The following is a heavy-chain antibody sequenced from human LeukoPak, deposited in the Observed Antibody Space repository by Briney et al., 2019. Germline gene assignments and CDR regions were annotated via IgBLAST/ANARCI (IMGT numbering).Heavy chain of an antibody. V-gene: IGHV3-23*01. D-gene: IGHD3-9*01. J-gene: IGHJ5*02. CDR3: AKGLDNYDILTGFLT. CDR1: GFTFSTYA. CDR2: ISDSGGNT. Sequence: GGSLRLSCAASGFTFSTYAMIWVRQAPGRGLEWVSTISDSGGNTYYADSVKGRFTISRDNSKNTLHVQMNSLRAEDTAVYYCAKGLDNYDILTGFLTWGQGTLAIVSS.